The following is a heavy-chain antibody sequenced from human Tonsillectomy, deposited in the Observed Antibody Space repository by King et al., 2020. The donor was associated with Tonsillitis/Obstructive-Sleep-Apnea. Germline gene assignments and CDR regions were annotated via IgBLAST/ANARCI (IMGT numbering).Heavy chain of an antibody. CDR2: ISDSGNTI. CDR1: GFTFSNYY. D-gene: IGHD2-2*01. Sequence: VQLVESGGGLVKPGGSLRLSCAASGFTFSNYYMSWIRQAPGKGLEWVSYISDSGNTIYYADSVKGRFTVSRDNTKNSLYLQMNSLRAEDTAVYYCARVPSCSSTSCYDYFYYLDVWGQGTTDTVS. V-gene: IGHV3-11*01. CDR3: ARVPSCSSTSCYDYFYYLDV. J-gene: IGHJ6*03.